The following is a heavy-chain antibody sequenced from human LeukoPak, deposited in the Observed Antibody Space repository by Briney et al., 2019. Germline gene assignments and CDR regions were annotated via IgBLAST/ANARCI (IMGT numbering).Heavy chain of an antibody. J-gene: IGHJ4*02. CDR1: GGSFSGYD. CDR2: INHSGIT. D-gene: IGHD4-23*01. CDR3: ARVRFRGKDDY. Sequence: SETLSLTCAVYGGSFSGYDWGWIRQPPGKGLEWIGEINHSGITNYNPSFESRVTISVDASKNQFSLKLTSMPAADTAVYYCARVRFRGKDDYWGQGILVTVSS. V-gene: IGHV4-34*01.